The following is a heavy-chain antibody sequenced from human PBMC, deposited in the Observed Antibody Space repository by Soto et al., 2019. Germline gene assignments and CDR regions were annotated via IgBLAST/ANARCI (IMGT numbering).Heavy chain of an antibody. V-gene: IGHV3-23*01. J-gene: IGHJ3*01. Sequence: EVQLLESGGGLVQPGGSLRLSCAASGFTFTNYAMSWVRQAPGKGLEWVSTVSGGGDGTYYADSVKGRFSTSRDNSRNTVYLQMNSLRAEDTAVYYCAKKGLASLATYCNYGDCHYAFDLCGQGTIVTVSS. D-gene: IGHD2-21*02. CDR1: GFTFTNYA. CDR2: VSGGGDGT. CDR3: AKKGLASLATYCNYGDCHYAFDL.